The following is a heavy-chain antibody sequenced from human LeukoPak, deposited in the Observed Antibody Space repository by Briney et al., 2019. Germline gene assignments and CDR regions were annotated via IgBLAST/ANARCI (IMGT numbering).Heavy chain of an antibody. Sequence: PVGSLRLSCAASGFTFTDYYMSWIRQAPGKGQEWVSYISSSGSTIYYADSVKCRFPISKDNAKTSLYLQMNSLRAEDTAVYYCASWYYYDSSGYYYSAYWGQGTLVTVSS. CDR1: GFTFTDYY. V-gene: IGHV3-11*01. J-gene: IGHJ4*02. CDR2: ISSSGSTI. CDR3: ASWYYYDSSGYYYSAY. D-gene: IGHD3-22*01.